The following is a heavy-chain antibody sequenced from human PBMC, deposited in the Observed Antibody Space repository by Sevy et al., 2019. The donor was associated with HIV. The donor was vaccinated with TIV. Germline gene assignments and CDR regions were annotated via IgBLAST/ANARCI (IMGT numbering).Heavy chain of an antibody. CDR3: ASEAQQLVRGYHYGIDV. D-gene: IGHD6-13*01. CDR2: IKQDGSEK. V-gene: IGHV3-7*01. Sequence: GGSLRLSCAASGFTFSSYWMSWVRQAPGKGLEWVANIKQDGSEKYYVDSVKGRFTISRDNAKNSLYLQMNSLRAEETVVYYCASEAQQLVRGYHYGIDVWGQGTTVTVSS. CDR1: GFTFSSYW. J-gene: IGHJ6*02.